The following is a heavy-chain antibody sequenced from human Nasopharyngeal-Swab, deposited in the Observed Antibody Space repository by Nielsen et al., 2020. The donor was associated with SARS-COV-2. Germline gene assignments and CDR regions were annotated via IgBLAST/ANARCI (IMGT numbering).Heavy chain of an antibody. CDR3: ARGLSGIVPAPILGLGPYYYYYYMDV. CDR2: INHSGST. V-gene: IGHV4-34*01. D-gene: IGHD2-2*01. CDR1: GGSFSGYN. Sequence: SETLSLTCAVYGGSFSGYNWSWIRQPPGKGPEWIAEINHSGSTNYNPSLKSRVTLSVDTSMNQVSLEVSSVTAADTAVYYCARGLSGIVPAPILGLGPYYYYYYMDVWGKGTTVTVSS. J-gene: IGHJ6*03.